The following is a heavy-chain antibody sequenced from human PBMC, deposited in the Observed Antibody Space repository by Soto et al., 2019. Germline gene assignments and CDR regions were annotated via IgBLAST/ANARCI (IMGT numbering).Heavy chain of an antibody. V-gene: IGHV4-34*01. CDR1: GGSFSGYY. D-gene: IGHD3-22*01. Sequence: SETLSLTCAVYGGSFSGYYWSWIRQPPGKGLEWIGEINHSGSTNYNPSLKSRVTISVDTSKNQFSLKLSSVTAADTAVYYCARGPSYYYDSRAFKIWGQGTLVTVSS. CDR2: INHSGST. J-gene: IGHJ4*02. CDR3: ARGPSYYYDSRAFKI.